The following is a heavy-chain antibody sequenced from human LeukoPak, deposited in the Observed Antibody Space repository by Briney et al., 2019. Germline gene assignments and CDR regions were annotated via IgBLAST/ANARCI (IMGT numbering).Heavy chain of an antibody. CDR1: GGSIGSYY. V-gene: IGHV4-59*01. CDR2: IYYSGGT. Sequence: SETLSLTCTVSGGSIGSYYCNWIRQPPGKALEWIGYIYYSGGTNYNPSLKSRVTISVDTSKNQFSLKLNSVTAADTAVYYCAKGWGYFDYWGQGTLVTVSS. J-gene: IGHJ4*02. CDR3: AKGWGYFDY. D-gene: IGHD3-16*01.